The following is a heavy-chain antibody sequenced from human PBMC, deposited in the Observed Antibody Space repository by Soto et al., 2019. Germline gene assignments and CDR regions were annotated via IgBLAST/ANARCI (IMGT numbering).Heavy chain of an antibody. CDR3: ARSGSGAAYYYHGLDV. CDR2: ISTYNGNT. V-gene: IGHV1-18*04. Sequence: QVQLVQSGAEVKKPGASVKVSCKASGYTFTSYGFSWVRQAPGQGLEWMGWISTYNGNTNYAQKLQDRVTMTTDTSTSTAYMELRSLRSDDTAVYYCARSGSGAAYYYHGLDVWGQGTTVTVSS. J-gene: IGHJ6*02. D-gene: IGHD6-25*01. CDR1: GYTFTSYG.